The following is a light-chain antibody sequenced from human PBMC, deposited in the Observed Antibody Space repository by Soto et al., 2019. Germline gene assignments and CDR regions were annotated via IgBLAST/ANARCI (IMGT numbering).Light chain of an antibody. CDR2: GNT. J-gene: IGLJ1*01. V-gene: IGLV1-40*01. CDR1: SSNIGAGSD. CDR3: QTYDRSLSGLYV. Sequence: QSVLTQPPSISGAPGQRVTISCTGSSSNIGAGSDVHWYHQHPGTAPKLLIYGNTNRPSGVPDRFSGSKSGTSASLAIAGLQTEDEGDYYCQTYDRSLSGLYVFGTGTKVTVL.